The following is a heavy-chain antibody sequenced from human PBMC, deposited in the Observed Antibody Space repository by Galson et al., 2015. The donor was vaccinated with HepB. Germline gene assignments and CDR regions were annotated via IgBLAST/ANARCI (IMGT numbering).Heavy chain of an antibody. Sequence: SVKVSCKASGYTFTSYYMHWVRQAPGQGLEWMGIINPSGGSTSYAQKFQGRVTMTRDTSTSTVYMELSSLRSEDTAVYYCARDKGYCSSTSCYLAYYFDYWGQGTLVTVSS. V-gene: IGHV1-46*03. CDR3: ARDKGYCSSTSCYLAYYFDY. D-gene: IGHD2-2*01. J-gene: IGHJ4*02. CDR1: GYTFTSYY. CDR2: INPSGGST.